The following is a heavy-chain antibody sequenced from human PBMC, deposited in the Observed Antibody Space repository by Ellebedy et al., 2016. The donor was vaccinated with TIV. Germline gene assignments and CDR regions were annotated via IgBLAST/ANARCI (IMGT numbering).Heavy chain of an antibody. J-gene: IGHJ4*02. D-gene: IGHD3-9*01. Sequence: DSVKGRFTISRDDSKNTPYLHMRGLRGDDTAVYYCARNSHFDWSFYFDYWGQGARVTVSS. CDR3: ARNSHFDWSFYFDY. V-gene: IGHV3-30*07.